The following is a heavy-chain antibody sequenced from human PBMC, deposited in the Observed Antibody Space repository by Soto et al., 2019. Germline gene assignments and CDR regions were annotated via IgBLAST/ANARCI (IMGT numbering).Heavy chain of an antibody. Sequence: EVQLVESGGGLVQPGGSLRLSCAAFGFKISSSSMNWVRQAPGRGLEWVAYISDSGSNTLYADSVKGRFTVSRDTAKNSLYLQMKALRGEDTAVYYCARDRADGLRSFDWLCLDYWGQGTLVTVSS. CDR2: ISDSGSNT. J-gene: IGHJ4*02. V-gene: IGHV3-48*01. CDR1: GFKISSSS. CDR3: ARDRADGLRSFDWLCLDY. D-gene: IGHD3-9*01.